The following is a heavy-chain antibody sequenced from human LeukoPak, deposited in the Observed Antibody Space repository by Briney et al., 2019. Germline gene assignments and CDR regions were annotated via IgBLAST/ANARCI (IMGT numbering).Heavy chain of an antibody. J-gene: IGHJ4*02. Sequence: PSETLSLTCAVSGYSISSGYYWGWVRHLPGRGLEWIGSMYHSGSTYYNPSLNSRVTISVDTSTNQLSLKLYSVTAADTAVYYCARGQSNFGIDYWGQGTLVTVSS. CDR2: MYHSGST. CDR1: GYSISSGYY. D-gene: IGHD4-11*01. CDR3: ARGQSNFGIDY. V-gene: IGHV4-38-2*01.